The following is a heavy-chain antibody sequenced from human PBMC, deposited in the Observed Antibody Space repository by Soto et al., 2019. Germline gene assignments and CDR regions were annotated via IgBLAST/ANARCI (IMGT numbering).Heavy chain of an antibody. Sequence: PSETLSLTCAVYGGSFSGYYWSWIRQPPGKGLEWIGEINHSGSTNYNPSLKSRVTISVDTSKNQFSLKLSSVTAADTAVYYCARGQTLGCSGGSCYSYYYGMDVWGQGTTVTVS. CDR2: INHSGST. J-gene: IGHJ6*02. V-gene: IGHV4-34*01. CDR3: ARGQTLGCSGGSCYSYYYGMDV. D-gene: IGHD2-15*01. CDR1: GGSFSGYY.